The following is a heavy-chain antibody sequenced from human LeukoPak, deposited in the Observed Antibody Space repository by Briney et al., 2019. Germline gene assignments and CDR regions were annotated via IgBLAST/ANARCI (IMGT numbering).Heavy chain of an antibody. V-gene: IGHV4-59*01. D-gene: IGHD5-18*01. Sequence: PSETLSLTCTVSGGSISGYYWSWIRQPPGKGLEWIGYIYYSGSTNYNPSLKSRVTISVDTSKNQFSLKLSSVTAADTAVYYCARGGYSYGYSLFDYWGQGTLVTVSS. J-gene: IGHJ4*02. CDR3: ARGGYSYGYSLFDY. CDR1: GGSISGYY. CDR2: IYYSGST.